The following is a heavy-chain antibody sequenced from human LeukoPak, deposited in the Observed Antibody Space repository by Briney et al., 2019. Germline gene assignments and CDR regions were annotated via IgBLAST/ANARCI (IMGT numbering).Heavy chain of an antibody. J-gene: IGHJ4*02. V-gene: IGHV4-34*01. CDR3: ARMGSYGFY. CDR1: GGSFSGYY. D-gene: IGHD5-18*01. Sequence: PSETLSLTCAVYGGSFSGYYWSWIRQPPGKGLEWIGEINHSGSTNYNPSLKSRVTISVDTSKNQLSLKLSSVTAADTAVYYCARMGSYGFYWGQGTLVTVSS. CDR2: INHSGST.